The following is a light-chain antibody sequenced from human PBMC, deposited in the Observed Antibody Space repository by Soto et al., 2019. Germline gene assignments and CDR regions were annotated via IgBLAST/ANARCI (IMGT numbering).Light chain of an antibody. CDR1: PSGRSSH. J-gene: IGKJ1*01. Sequence: TQSRDSVSVCTGERARLSCRGSPSGRSSHLAWHQQKPGPAPRLLISGASSRATPIPERFSDMGSGTDFTLTISRLQPEDFSVYYCQQYGSPPSTFGQGTKVDIK. CDR3: QQYGSPPST. CDR2: GAS. V-gene: IGKV3-20*01.